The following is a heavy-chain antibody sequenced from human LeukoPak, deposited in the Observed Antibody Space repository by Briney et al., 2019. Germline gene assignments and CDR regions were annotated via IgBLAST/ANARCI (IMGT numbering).Heavy chain of an antibody. D-gene: IGHD1-26*01. CDR1: GGSISSYY. CDR3: ARGGMGAPDY. CDR2: IYYSGST. J-gene: IGHJ4*02. V-gene: IGHV4-59*01. Sequence: SETLSLTCTVSGGSISSYYWSWIRQPPGKGLEWIGYIYYSGSTNYNPSLKSRVTISVDTSKNQFSLKLSFVTAADTAVYYWARGGMGAPDYWGQGTLVTVSS.